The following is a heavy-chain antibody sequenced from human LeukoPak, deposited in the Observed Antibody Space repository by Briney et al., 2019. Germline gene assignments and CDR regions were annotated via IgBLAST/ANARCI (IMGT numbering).Heavy chain of an antibody. J-gene: IGHJ3*02. CDR2: ISSSGSTI. CDR3: ARGPTKKASHAFDI. V-gene: IGHV3-11*01. D-gene: IGHD2-8*01. CDR1: GFTFSDYY. Sequence: PGGSLRLSCAASGFTFSDYYMSWIRQAPGKGLEWVSYISSSGSTIYYADSVKGRFTISRDNAKNSLYLQMNSLRAEGTAVYYCARGPTKKASHAFDIWGQGTMVTVSS.